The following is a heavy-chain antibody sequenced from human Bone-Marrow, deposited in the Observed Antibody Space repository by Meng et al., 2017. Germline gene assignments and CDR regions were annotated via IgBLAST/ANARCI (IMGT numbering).Heavy chain of an antibody. Sequence: GESLKISCAASGFIFSSYIMNWVRQAPGKGLEWGSSISSSSSYIYYADSVKGRFTISRDNAKNSLYLQMNSLRAEETAVYYCARVCGVERRRWLSNDAFDIWGQGTMVTVSS. D-gene: IGHD1-1*01. CDR2: ISSSSSYI. V-gene: IGHV3-21*01. J-gene: IGHJ3*02. CDR3: ARVCGVERRRWLSNDAFDI. CDR1: GFIFSSYI.